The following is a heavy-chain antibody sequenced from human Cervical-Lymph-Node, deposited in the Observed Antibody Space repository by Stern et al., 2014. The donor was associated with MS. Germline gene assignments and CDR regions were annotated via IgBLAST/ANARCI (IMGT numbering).Heavy chain of an antibody. Sequence: VQLLQPGAEVKKPGESLKISCKGSGYSFTRDWIGWVRQTPGKGLEGMGNIYLGDSETRYSPSFQGPVTISAHKSISTAYLQWSSLKASDTAMYYCARLPDSGGWYGIWYFDLWGRGTLVTVSS. CDR3: ARLPDSGGWYGIWYFDL. J-gene: IGHJ2*01. CDR1: GYSFTRDW. CDR2: IYLGDSET. D-gene: IGHD6-19*01. V-gene: IGHV5-51*03.